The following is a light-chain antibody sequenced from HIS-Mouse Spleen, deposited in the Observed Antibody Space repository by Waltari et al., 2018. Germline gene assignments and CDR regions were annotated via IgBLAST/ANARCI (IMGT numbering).Light chain of an antibody. CDR2: QDS. CDR1: ALPKKY. CDR3: QAWDSSYSV. J-gene: IGLJ2*01. Sequence: SYELTQPPSVSVSPGQTARITCSGDALPKKYACWYQQKPGQSPVLVIYQDSKRPSGIPERFSGSNSGNTATLTMSGTQAMDEADYYCQAWDSSYSVFGGGTKLTVL. V-gene: IGLV3-1*01.